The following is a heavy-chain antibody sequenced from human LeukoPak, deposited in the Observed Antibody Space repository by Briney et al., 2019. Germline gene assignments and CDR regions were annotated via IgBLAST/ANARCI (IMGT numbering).Heavy chain of an antibody. CDR2: IRYDGSNK. CDR3: AKDHASGSYSWQGDWFDP. D-gene: IGHD1-26*01. J-gene: IGHJ5*02. Sequence: GGSLRLSCAASGFTFSSYGMHWVRQAPGKGLEWVAFIRYDGSNKYYADSVKGRFTISRDNSKNTLYLQMNSLRAEDTAVYYCAKDHASGSYSWQGDWFDPWGQGTLVTVSS. CDR1: GFTFSSYG. V-gene: IGHV3-30*02.